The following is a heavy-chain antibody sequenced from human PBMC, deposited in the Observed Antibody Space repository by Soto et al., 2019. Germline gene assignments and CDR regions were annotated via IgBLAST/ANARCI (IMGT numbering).Heavy chain of an antibody. CDR2: IYYSGST. Sequence: QVQLQESGPGLVKPSQTLSLTCTVSGGSISSGGYYWSGIRQHPGKGLEWIGYIYYSGSTYYNPCLKRRVTISVDTSKNQFTLKLSSVSAADTAAYYCARAPLVATFLYSGMDVWGQGTTVTVSS. V-gene: IGHV4-31*03. J-gene: IGHJ6*02. CDR3: ARAPLVATFLYSGMDV. CDR1: GGSISSGGYY. D-gene: IGHD5-12*01.